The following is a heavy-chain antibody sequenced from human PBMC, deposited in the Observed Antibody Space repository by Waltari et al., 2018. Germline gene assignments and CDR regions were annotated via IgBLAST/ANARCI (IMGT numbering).Heavy chain of an antibody. V-gene: IGHV3-74*01. J-gene: IGHJ4*02. CDR2: IDNERRPT. D-gene: IGHD2-15*01. Sequence: EVQLVESGGALVQPGGSLRLSCAVSGFDFNYFWVYWVRQTPGKGLIWVSHIDNERRPTIYADAVKGRFTISKDDAKNMLYLEMNSLRVDDTAIYYCARGGSGGSLDFWGQGTLVTVSS. CDR1: GFDFNYFW. CDR3: ARGGSGGSLDF.